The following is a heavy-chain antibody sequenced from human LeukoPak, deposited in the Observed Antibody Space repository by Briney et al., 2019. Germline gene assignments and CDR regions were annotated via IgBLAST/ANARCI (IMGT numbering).Heavy chain of an antibody. CDR1: GFTFSSYS. J-gene: IGHJ5*02. Sequence: GGSLRLSCAASGFTFSSYSMNWVRQAPGKGLEWVSSISSSSSYIYYADSVKGRFTISRDNAKNSLYLQMNRLRAEDTAVYYCAADGDSSGPYSPWGQGTLVTVSS. CDR3: AADGDSSGPYSP. V-gene: IGHV3-21*01. D-gene: IGHD3-22*01. CDR2: ISSSSSYI.